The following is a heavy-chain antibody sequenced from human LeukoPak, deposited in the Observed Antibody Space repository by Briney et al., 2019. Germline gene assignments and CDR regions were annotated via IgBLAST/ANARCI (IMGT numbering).Heavy chain of an antibody. Sequence: SETLSLTCTVSGGSISSSNYYWGWIRQPPGKGLEWIGSIYYSGTTYYSSSLKSRVIISVDTSKNQFSLKLSSVTATDTAVYYCARHEALDFDYWGQGTLVTVSS. J-gene: IGHJ4*02. V-gene: IGHV4-39*01. CDR2: IYYSGTT. CDR3: ARHEALDFDY. CDR1: GGSISSSNYY.